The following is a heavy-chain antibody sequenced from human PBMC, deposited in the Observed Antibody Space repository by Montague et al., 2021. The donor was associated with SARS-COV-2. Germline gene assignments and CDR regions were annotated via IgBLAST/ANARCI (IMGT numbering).Heavy chain of an antibody. CDR1: GGSFNTYS. V-gene: IGHV4-34*01. D-gene: IGHD3-10*01. CDR3: ARLGDGVVPSPILGVGPYYSYYYMDV. Sequence: SETLSLTCAVHGGSFNTYSWNWIRQPPGKGLEWIGEIHHGGGTNYNPSLKSRVTISADTSKNQFSLKLTSVAAADTAVYYCARLGDGVVPSPILGVGPYYSYYYMDVWGKGTTVTVSS. CDR2: IHHGGGT. J-gene: IGHJ6*03.